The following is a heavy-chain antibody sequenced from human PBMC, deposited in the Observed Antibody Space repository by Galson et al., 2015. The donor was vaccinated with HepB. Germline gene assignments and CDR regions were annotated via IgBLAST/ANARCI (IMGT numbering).Heavy chain of an antibody. V-gene: IGHV3-30*03. CDR2: ISFDGRNN. Sequence: SLRLSCAGSDSSFTTYGMHWFRQAPGNGREWVAVISFDGRNNYYADSVKGRFTISRNNSKNTPYLQMNSLRPADTAVYYCVSTFHSERWKDDYWGQGTLVTVSS. D-gene: IGHD1-1*01. CDR3: VSTFHSERWKDDY. J-gene: IGHJ4*02. CDR1: DSSFTTYG.